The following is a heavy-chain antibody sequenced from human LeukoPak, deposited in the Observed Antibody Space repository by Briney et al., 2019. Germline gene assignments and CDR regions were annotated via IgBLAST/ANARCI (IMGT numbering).Heavy chain of an antibody. J-gene: IGHJ3*02. V-gene: IGHV4-59*01. Sequence: PSETLSLTCTVSGGSISSYYRSWIRQPAGKGLEWIGYIYYSGSTNYNPSLKSRVTISVDTSKNQFSLKLSSVTAADTAVYYCARAIAPDGYNDAFDIWGQGTMVTVSS. CDR3: ARAIAPDGYNDAFDI. CDR1: GGSISSYY. CDR2: IYYSGST. D-gene: IGHD5-24*01.